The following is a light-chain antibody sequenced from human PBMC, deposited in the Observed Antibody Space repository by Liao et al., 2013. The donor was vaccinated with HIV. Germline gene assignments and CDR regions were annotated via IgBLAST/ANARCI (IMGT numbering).Light chain of an antibody. CDR3: QVWDSSSDHWV. J-gene: IGLJ3*02. Sequence: SYELTQPPSVSVAPGKTARITCGGNNIGSGGVHWYQLKPGQAPVLVIHSDSDRPSGIPERFSGSNSGNTATLTISRVEAGDEADYYCQVWDSSSDHWVFGGGTKLTVL. V-gene: IGLV3-21*04. CDR1: NIGSGG. CDR2: SDS.